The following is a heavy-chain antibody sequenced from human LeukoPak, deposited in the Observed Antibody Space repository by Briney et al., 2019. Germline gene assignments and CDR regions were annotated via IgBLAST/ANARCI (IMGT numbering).Heavy chain of an antibody. D-gene: IGHD6-13*01. CDR1: GYTFTGYY. CDR3: ARDKRHSSSWYYYYYYMDV. J-gene: IGHJ6*03. V-gene: IGHV1-2*02. CDR2: INPNSGGT. Sequence: ASVKVSCKASGYTFTGYYMHWVRQAPGQGLEWTGWINPNSGGTNYAQKLQGRVTMTRDTSISTAYMELSRLRSDDTAVYYCARDKRHSSSWYYYYYYMDVWGKGTTVTVSS.